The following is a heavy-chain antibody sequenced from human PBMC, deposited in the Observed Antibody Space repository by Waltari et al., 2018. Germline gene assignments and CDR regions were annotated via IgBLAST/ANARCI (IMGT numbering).Heavy chain of an antibody. J-gene: IGHJ4*02. V-gene: IGHV4-39*01. CDR1: GASITTSPYY. CDR3: ARRGGSGSYLTYFDF. Sequence: QLQLQESGPGLVRPSDTLSLTCTVSGASITTSPYYWSWIRQPPGKGLEWIGNIFQSGSTYSHPSLKSRVTISVDTSKNQFSLKMTSVTASDTAVYYCARRGGSGSYLTYFDFWGQGSLVTVAS. D-gene: IGHD3-10*01. CDR2: IFQSGST.